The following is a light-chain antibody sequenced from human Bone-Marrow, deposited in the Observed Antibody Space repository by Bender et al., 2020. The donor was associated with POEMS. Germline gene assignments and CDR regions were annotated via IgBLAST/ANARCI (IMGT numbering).Light chain of an antibody. V-gene: IGLV3-25*03. Sequence: VLTQPPSVSGAPGQTARITCSGDALPKQYAYWYQQKPGQAPVVVTYKDTERPSGIPERFSGASSGTTVTLTISGVQAEDEADYYCQSTDSSGTYVFGSGTKVTVL. CDR2: KDT. CDR3: QSTDSSGTYV. CDR1: ALPKQY. J-gene: IGLJ1*01.